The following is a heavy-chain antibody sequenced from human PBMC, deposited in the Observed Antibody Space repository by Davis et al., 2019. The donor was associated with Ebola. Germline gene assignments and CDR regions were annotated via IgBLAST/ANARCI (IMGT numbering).Heavy chain of an antibody. Sequence: TLSLTCTVSGGSIISGNYYWSWIRQPPGKALEWLALIDWDDDKYYSTSLKTRLTISKDTSKNQVVLTMTNMDPVDTATYYCARIPRTGTTIFYYYYGMDVWGQGTTVTVSS. J-gene: IGHJ6*02. CDR3: ARIPRTGTTIFYYYYGMDV. CDR1: GGSIISGNYY. D-gene: IGHD1-7*01. V-gene: IGHV2-70*18. CDR2: IDWDDDK.